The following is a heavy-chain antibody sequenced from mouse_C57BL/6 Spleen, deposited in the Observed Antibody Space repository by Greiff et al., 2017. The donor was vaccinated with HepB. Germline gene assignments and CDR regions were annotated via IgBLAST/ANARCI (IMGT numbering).Heavy chain of an antibody. V-gene: IGHV1-74*01. Sequence: QVHVKQPGAELVKPGASVKVSCKASGYTFTSYWMHWVKQRPGQGLEWIGRIHPSDSDTNYNQKFKGKATLTVDKSSSTAYMQLSSLTSEDSAVYYCAREVRNYFDYWGQGTTLTVSS. D-gene: IGHD3-2*02. CDR2: IHPSDSDT. CDR3: AREVRNYFDY. J-gene: IGHJ2*01. CDR1: GYTFTSYW.